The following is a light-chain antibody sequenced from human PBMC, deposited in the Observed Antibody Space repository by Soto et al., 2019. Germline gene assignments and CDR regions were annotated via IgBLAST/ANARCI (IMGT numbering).Light chain of an antibody. Sequence: QSVLTQPPSASGTPGQRVTISCSGSTSNIGINTVSWYQQLPGAAPKLLIYNNNERPSGVPDRFAGSKSGSSASLATSGLPAEEEADYYCATWGDRRPAVFGGGTQLTVL. V-gene: IGLV1-44*01. J-gene: IGLJ2*01. CDR1: TSNIGINT. CDR3: ATWGDRRPAV. CDR2: NNN.